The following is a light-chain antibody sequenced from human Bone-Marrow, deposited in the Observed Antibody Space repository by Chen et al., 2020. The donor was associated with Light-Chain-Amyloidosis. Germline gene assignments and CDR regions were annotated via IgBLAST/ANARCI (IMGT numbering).Light chain of an antibody. CDR3: QSADSSGTYEVI. J-gene: IGLJ2*01. Sequence: SYELTQPPSVSVSPGQTARSACSAADLPTKYAYWYQQKPGQAPVLVIHRDTERPSGISERFSGSSSGTTATLTISGVQAEDEADYHCQSADSSGTYEVIFGGGTKLTVL. CDR1: DLPTKY. V-gene: IGLV3-25*03. CDR2: RDT.